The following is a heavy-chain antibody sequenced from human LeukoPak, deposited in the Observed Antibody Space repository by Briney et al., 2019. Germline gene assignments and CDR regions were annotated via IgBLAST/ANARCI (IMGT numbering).Heavy chain of an antibody. Sequence: SETLSLTCAVFGGSFSGYYWSWIRQPPGKGLEWIGEINHSGSTNYNPSLKSRVTISVDTSKNQFSLKLSSVTAADTVVYYCARGGSGYYDYWGQGTLVTVSS. D-gene: IGHD3-22*01. CDR2: INHSGST. J-gene: IGHJ4*02. CDR3: ARGGSGYYDY. CDR1: GGSFSGYY. V-gene: IGHV4-34*01.